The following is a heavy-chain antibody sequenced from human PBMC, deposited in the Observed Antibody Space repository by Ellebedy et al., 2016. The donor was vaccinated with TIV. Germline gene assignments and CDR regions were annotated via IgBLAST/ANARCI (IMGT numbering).Heavy chain of an antibody. CDR3: AQTNWGSGGFYGMDV. CDR1: GFTFRNYW. J-gene: IGHJ6*02. CDR2: INQDGSAK. Sequence: GGSLRLSCAASGFTFRNYWMNWVRQAPGKGLEWVANINQDGSAKYYVDSVKGRFTISRDNAKNSLYLQMNSLRGEDTAVYYCAQTNWGSGGFYGMDVWGQGTTVTVSS. D-gene: IGHD7-27*01. V-gene: IGHV3-7*03.